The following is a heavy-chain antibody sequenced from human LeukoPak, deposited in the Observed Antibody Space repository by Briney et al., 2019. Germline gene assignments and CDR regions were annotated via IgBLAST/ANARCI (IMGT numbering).Heavy chain of an antibody. Sequence: SETLSLTCAVYGGSFSGYYWSWIRQPPGKGLEWIGEINHSGSTNYNPSLKSRVTISVDTSKNQFSLKLSSVTAADTAVYYCARDIRGYNYYYCYGMDVWGQGTTVTVSS. D-gene: IGHD3-10*01. CDR3: ARDIRGYNYYYCYGMDV. CDR2: INHSGST. V-gene: IGHV4-34*01. J-gene: IGHJ6*02. CDR1: GGSFSGYY.